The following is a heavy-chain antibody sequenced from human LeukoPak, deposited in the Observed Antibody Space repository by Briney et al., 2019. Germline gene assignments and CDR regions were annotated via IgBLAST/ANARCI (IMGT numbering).Heavy chain of an antibody. J-gene: IGHJ4*02. CDR3: ARDSDYGDYVAY. CDR2: IYYSGST. CDR1: GGSISSYY. Sequence: VKPSETLSLTCTVSGGSISSYYWGWIRQPPGKGLEWIGYIYYSGSTNYNPSLKSRVTISVDTSKNQFSLKLSSVTAADTAVYYCARDSDYGDYVAYWGQGTLVTVSS. V-gene: IGHV4-59*01. D-gene: IGHD4-17*01.